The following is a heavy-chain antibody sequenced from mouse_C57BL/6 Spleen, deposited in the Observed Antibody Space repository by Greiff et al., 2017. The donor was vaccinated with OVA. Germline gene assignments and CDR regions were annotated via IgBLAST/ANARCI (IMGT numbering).Heavy chain of an antibody. V-gene: IGHV1-18*01. CDR1: GYTFTDYN. J-gene: IGHJ4*01. CDR3: ARRPYYDYPYYYAMDY. Sequence: EVKLVESGPELVKPGASVKIPCKASGYTFTDYNMNWVKQSHGKSLEWIGDINPNNGGTIYNQKFKGKATLTVDKSSSTAYMELRSLTSEDTAVDYCARRPYYDYPYYYAMDYWGQGTSVTVSS. D-gene: IGHD2-4*01. CDR2: INPNNGGT.